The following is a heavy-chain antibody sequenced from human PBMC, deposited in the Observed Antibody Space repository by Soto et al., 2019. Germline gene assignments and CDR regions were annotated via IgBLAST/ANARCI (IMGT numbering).Heavy chain of an antibody. V-gene: IGHV3-30*18. Sequence: GGSLRLSCAASGFTFSSYGMHWVRQAPGKGLEWVAVISYDGSNKYYADSVKGRFTISRDNSKNTLYPQMNSLRAEDTAVYYCAKDLKRPPGDSSSRPYYYYGMDVWGQGTKVTVSS. CDR3: AKDLKRPPGDSSSRPYYYYGMDV. CDR2: ISYDGSNK. D-gene: IGHD6-13*01. CDR1: GFTFSSYG. J-gene: IGHJ6*02.